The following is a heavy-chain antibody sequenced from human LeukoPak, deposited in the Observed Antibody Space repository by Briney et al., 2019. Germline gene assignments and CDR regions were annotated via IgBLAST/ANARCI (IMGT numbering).Heavy chain of an antibody. J-gene: IGHJ4*02. CDR2: INPNSGGT. Sequence: ASVKVSCKASGYTFTGYYMHWVRQAPGQGLEWMGRINPNSGGTNYAQKFQGRVTMTRDTSISTAYMELSRLRSDDTAVYYCAGSRPLYSSSWYWDFDYWGQGTLVTVSS. CDR1: GYTFTGYY. CDR3: AGSRPLYSSSWYWDFDY. V-gene: IGHV1-2*06. D-gene: IGHD6-13*01.